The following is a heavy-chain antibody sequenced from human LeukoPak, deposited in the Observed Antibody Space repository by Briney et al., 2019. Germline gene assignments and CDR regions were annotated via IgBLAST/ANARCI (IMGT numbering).Heavy chain of an antibody. D-gene: IGHD2-2*01. CDR1: GYTFTSYG. Sequence: ASVKVSCKASGYTFTSYGLTWVRQAPGQGLEWVGWISAHTDDTSYAQKFQGRVTITTDSYTSTAYMELRSLTSDDTAVYYCARDQVPIVVPAAMMDYWGQGTLITVSS. CDR2: ISAHTDDT. J-gene: IGHJ4*02. V-gene: IGHV1-18*01. CDR3: ARDQVPIVVPAAMMDY.